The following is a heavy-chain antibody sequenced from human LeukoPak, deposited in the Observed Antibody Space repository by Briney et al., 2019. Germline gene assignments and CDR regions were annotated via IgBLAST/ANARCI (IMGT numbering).Heavy chain of an antibody. Sequence: PGGSLRLSRAASGFTVSSSYMSWVRQAPGKGLEWVSVIYSGGSTYYADSVKGRFTISRDNSKNTLYLQMNSLRAEDTAVYYCARRPYYGSGSYDYWGQGTLVTVSS. CDR1: GFTVSSSY. V-gene: IGHV3-53*01. D-gene: IGHD3-10*01. J-gene: IGHJ4*02. CDR2: IYSGGST. CDR3: ARRPYYGSGSYDY.